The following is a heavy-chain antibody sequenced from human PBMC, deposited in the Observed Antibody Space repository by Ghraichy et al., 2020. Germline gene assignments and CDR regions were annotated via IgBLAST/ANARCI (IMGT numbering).Heavy chain of an antibody. CDR1: GFTFSSRW. CDR2: INQDGTEK. Sequence: GGSLRLSCAASGFTFSSRWMNWVRQTPGKGLEWVANINQDGTEKTYVDSVKGRFTISRDNAENSHYLQMNSLRAEDTAVYYCAGGVRGPPPYWGQGTLVTVSS. D-gene: IGHD3-16*01. J-gene: IGHJ4*02. V-gene: IGHV3-7*03. CDR3: AGGVRGPPPY.